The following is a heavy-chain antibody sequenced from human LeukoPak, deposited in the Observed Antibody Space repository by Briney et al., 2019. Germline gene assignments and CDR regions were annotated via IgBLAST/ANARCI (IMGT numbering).Heavy chain of an antibody. CDR1: GFNFRDHW. J-gene: IGHJ4*02. CDR2: IKNDGSGT. D-gene: IGHD6-19*01. CDR3: VKNDGWFHLAQ. Sequence: GGSLRLSCAVSGFNFRDHWMDWVRRAPGKGLQWVGHIKNDGSGTYYLDSLKGRFSISRDNTNNALYLQMNSLRVEDTAVYYCVKNDGWFHLAQWGQGTLVTVSS. V-gene: IGHV3-7*03.